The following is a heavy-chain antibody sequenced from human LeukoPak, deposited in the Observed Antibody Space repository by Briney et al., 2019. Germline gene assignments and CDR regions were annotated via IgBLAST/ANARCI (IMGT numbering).Heavy chain of an antibody. J-gene: IGHJ4*02. CDR2: IKQDGSEK. D-gene: IGHD2-15*01. CDR3: ARRYCSGGSCYPIDY. CDR1: GFIFSSYW. Sequence: PGGSLRLSCAASGFIFSSYWMSWVRQAPGKGLEWVANIKQDGSEKYYVDSVKGRFTISRDNAKNSLYLQMNSLRAEDTAVYYCARRYCSGGSCYPIDYWGQGTLVTVSS. V-gene: IGHV3-7*01.